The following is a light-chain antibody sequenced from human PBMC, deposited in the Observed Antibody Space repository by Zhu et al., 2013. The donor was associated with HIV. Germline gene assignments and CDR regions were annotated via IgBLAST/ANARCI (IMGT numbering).Light chain of an antibody. CDR2: GTS. J-gene: IGKJ4*01. V-gene: IGKV3-20*01. CDR1: QSVRSNY. CDR3: QEKLT. Sequence: EIVLTQSPGTLSLSPGERATLSCRASQSVRSNYLSWYQQKPGQAPRLLMYGTSNRASGIPDRFSGSGSGTHFTLTIRRLEPEDFAVYYCQEKLTFGRGTKVEIK.